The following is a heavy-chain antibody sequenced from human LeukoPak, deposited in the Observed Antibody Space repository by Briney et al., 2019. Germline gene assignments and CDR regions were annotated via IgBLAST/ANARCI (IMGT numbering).Heavy chain of an antibody. J-gene: IGHJ6*02. Sequence: TGGSLRLSCAASGFTFSSYAMSWVRQAPGKGLEWVSAISGSGGSTYYADSVKGRFTISRDNSKNTLYLQMNSLRAEDTAVYYCAKVSDPIAVAGYYYYGMDVWGQGTTVTVS. CDR3: AKVSDPIAVAGYYYYGMDV. CDR1: GFTFSSYA. D-gene: IGHD6-19*01. V-gene: IGHV3-23*01. CDR2: ISGSGGST.